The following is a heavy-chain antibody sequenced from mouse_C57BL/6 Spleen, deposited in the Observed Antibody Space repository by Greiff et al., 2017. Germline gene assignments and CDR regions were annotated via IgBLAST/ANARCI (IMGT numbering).Heavy chain of an antibody. J-gene: IGHJ3*01. D-gene: IGHD2-4*01. V-gene: IGHV1-47*01. CDR1: GYTFTTYP. CDR2: FHPYNDDT. Sequence: VKLMESGAELVKPGASVKMSCKASGYTFTTYPIEWMKQNHGKSLEWIGNFHPYNDDTKYNEKFKGKATLTVEKSSSTVYLELSRLTSDDSAVYYCARRGYDYASWFAYWGQGTLVTVSA. CDR3: ARRGYDYASWFAY.